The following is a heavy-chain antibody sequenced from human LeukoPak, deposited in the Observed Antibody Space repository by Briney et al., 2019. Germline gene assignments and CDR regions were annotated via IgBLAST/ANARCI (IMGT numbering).Heavy chain of an antibody. Sequence: GGSLRLSCEASGLTFSSDPMHWVRQAPGKGLEWAATISSDGRNQYYADSVKGRFTISRDNSKNTLFLQMNSLRVEDTAIYYCAGPGGDRSFDYWGQGTLVTVSS. CDR2: ISSDGRNQ. J-gene: IGHJ4*02. CDR1: GLTFSSDP. V-gene: IGHV3-30*04. CDR3: AGPGGDRSFDY. D-gene: IGHD2-21*02.